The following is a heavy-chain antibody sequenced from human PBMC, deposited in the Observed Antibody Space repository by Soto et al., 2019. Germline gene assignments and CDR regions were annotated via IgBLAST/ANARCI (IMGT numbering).Heavy chain of an antibody. Sequence: GASVKVSCKASGYTFTSYGISWVRQAPGQGLEWMGWISAYNGNTNYAQKLQGRVTMTTDTSTSTAYMELRSLRSDDTAVYYCARDPTYYDSSDYYFLGCDYWGQGTLVTVSS. CDR3: ARDPTYYDSSDYYFLGCDY. J-gene: IGHJ4*02. CDR2: ISAYNGNT. D-gene: IGHD3-22*01. CDR1: GYTFTSYG. V-gene: IGHV1-18*01.